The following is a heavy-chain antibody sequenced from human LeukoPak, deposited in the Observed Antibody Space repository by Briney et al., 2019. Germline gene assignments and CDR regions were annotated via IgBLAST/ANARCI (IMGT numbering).Heavy chain of an antibody. V-gene: IGHV3-53*01. J-gene: IGHJ5*02. CDR3: ARDAPQVPAAGVLAS. D-gene: IGHD6-13*01. CDR1: GFTVSDNY. Sequence: GGSLRLSCAASGFTVSDNYMSWVRQAPGKGLEWVSVMYSGGDTYYANSVKGRFTFSRDISKNTLYLQMNGLRTEDTAMYYCARDAPQVPAAGVLASWGQGTLVTVSS. CDR2: MYSGGDT.